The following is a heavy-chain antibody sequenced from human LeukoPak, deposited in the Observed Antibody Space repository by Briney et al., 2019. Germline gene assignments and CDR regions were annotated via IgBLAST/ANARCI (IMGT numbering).Heavy chain of an antibody. CDR1: GYSISSSNW. J-gene: IGHJ6*03. D-gene: IGHD5-12*01. CDR3: AKSVAWNYYYMDV. Sequence: KPSETLSLTCAVSGYSISSSNWWGWIRQPPGKGLEWIAYIYYSGSTYYNPSLKSRVTMSVDTSKNQFSLKLSSVTAVDTAVYYCAKSVAWNYYYMDVWGKGTTVTVSS. CDR2: IYYSGST. V-gene: IGHV4-28*01.